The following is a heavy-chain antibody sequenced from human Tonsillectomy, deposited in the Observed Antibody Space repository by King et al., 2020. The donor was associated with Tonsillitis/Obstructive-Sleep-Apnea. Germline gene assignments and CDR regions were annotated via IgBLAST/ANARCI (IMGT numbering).Heavy chain of an antibody. V-gene: IGHV4-39*01. Sequence: QLQESGPGLVKPSETLSLTCTVSGGSISSSDYYWGWIRQPPGKGLGWIGNIYFSGSTYYNPSLKSRVIISVDMSKNQFSLKLSSVTAADTAVFYCARLIGPSLGFDIWGQGTMVTVSS. CDR3: ARLIGPSLGFDI. J-gene: IGHJ3*02. CDR2: IYFSGST. D-gene: IGHD3-16*02. CDR1: GGSISSSDYY.